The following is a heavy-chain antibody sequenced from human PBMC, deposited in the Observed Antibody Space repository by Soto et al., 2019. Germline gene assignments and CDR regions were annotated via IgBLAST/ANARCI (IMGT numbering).Heavy chain of an antibody. CDR1: GFTFSNYA. Sequence: GGSLRLSGAASGFTFSNYAITWVRQAPWKGLEWVSTISGSGVGPYYADSVKGRFTISRDNSKNTLYLQMNSLRAEDTAVYYCARGSSLAYCRGDRSRPWFDPWGQGTLVAVSP. J-gene: IGHJ5*02. V-gene: IGHV3-23*01. CDR3: ARGSSLAYCRGDRSRPWFDP. CDR2: ISGSGVGP. D-gene: IGHD2-21*02.